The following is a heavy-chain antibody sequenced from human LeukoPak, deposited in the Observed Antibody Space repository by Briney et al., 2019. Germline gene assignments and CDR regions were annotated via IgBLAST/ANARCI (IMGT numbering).Heavy chain of an antibody. Sequence: PGGSLRLSCAASGFTFSDYSMDWVRKTPGGGLEWVSYISDTGHAIYYADSVKGRFIISRDNAKNSLYLQMNSLRDEDTAVYYCARDGYPGGDYWGQGTLVTVSS. J-gene: IGHJ4*02. CDR2: ISDTGHAI. CDR3: ARDGYPGGDY. D-gene: IGHD3-22*01. V-gene: IGHV3-48*02. CDR1: GFTFSDYS.